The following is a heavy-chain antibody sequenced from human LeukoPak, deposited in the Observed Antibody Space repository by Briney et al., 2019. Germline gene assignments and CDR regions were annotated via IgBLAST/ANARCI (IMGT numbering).Heavy chain of an antibody. V-gene: IGHV3-53*01. D-gene: IGHD3-3*01. CDR1: GFTVSSNY. CDR2: IYSGGST. CDR3: ARQPYDFWSGYFDY. Sequence: GGSLRLSCAASGFTVSSNYMSWVRQAPGKGLEWVSVIYSGGSTYYADSVKGRFTISRDNSKNTLYLQMNSLRAEDTAVYYCARQPYDFWSGYFDYWGQGTLVTVSS. J-gene: IGHJ4*02.